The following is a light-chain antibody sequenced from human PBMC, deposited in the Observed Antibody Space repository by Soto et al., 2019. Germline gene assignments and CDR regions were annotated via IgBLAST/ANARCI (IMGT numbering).Light chain of an antibody. Sequence: EIVLTQSPGTLSLSPGERATLSCRASQSVSSTYLAWYQPKLGQAPRLRIYGEFSKASGIPDRFSGSGSGKDFTLTISGLEPEDVAVYYFQHYGSSPRSFGLGTKVEVK. J-gene: IGKJ1*01. V-gene: IGKV3-20*01. CDR2: GEF. CDR1: QSVSSTY. CDR3: QHYGSSPRS.